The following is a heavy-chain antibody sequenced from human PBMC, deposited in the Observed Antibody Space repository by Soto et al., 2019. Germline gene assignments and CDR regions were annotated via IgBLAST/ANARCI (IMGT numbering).Heavy chain of an antibody. J-gene: IGHJ4*02. CDR3: ARDQPGYSYGYGLGY. CDR1: GFTFSSYS. V-gene: IGHV3-21*01. Sequence: EVQLVESGGGLVKPGGSLRLSCAASGFTFSSYSMNWVRQAPGKGLEWVSSISSSSSYIYYADSVKGRFTISRDNAKKSLYLQMNSLRAEDTAVYYCARDQPGYSYGYGLGYWGQGTVVRVYS. D-gene: IGHD5-18*01. CDR2: ISSSSSYI.